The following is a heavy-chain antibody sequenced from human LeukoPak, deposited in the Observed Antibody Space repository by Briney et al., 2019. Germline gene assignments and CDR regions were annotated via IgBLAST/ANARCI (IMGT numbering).Heavy chain of an antibody. CDR1: GFTFSNAW. CDR3: TTDAQLLVRGVIIKGGDY. V-gene: IGHV3-15*07. Sequence: GGSLRLSCAASGFTFSNAWMNWVRQAPGKGLEWVGRIKSKTDGGTTDYAAPVKGRFTISRDDSKNTLYLQMNSLKTEDTAVYYCTTDAQLLVRGVIIKGGDYWGQGTLVTVSS. J-gene: IGHJ4*02. D-gene: IGHD3-10*01. CDR2: IKSKTDGGTT.